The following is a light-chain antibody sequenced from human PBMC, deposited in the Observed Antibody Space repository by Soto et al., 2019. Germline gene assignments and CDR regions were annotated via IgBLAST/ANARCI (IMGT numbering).Light chain of an antibody. J-gene: IGLJ3*02. CDR2: EVS. CDR3: SSYAGSNTWV. CDR1: SSDVGGYNY. V-gene: IGLV2-8*01. Sequence: QSVLTQPPSASGSPGQSVTISCTGTSSDVGGYNYVSWYQQHPGKAPKLMIYEVSKRPSGVPDRFSGSKSGNTASLTVSGLQAEDEADYYCSSYAGSNTWVFGGGTKLTAL.